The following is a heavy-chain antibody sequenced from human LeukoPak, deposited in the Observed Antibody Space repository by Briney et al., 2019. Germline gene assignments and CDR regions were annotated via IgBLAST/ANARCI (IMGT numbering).Heavy chain of an antibody. Sequence: PGGSLRLSCSASGFTFTNYAMHWVRQAPGKGLEYVSAISSYGGGTYYADSVKGRFTISRDNSKNTVYLQMTSLRAEDTGVYFCVKDKGSILGAVYYYYGMDVWGQGTTVTVSS. J-gene: IGHJ6*02. D-gene: IGHD1-26*01. V-gene: IGHV3-64D*09. CDR2: ISSYGGGT. CDR3: VKDKGSILGAVYYYYGMDV. CDR1: GFTFTNYA.